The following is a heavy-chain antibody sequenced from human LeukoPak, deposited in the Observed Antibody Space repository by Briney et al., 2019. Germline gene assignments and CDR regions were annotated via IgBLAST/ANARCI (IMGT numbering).Heavy chain of an antibody. CDR3: VKVGSKYQLLPTDAFDI. V-gene: IGHV3-23*01. CDR1: GFTFTNFA. D-gene: IGHD2-2*01. CDR2: VSAGNGGST. J-gene: IGHJ3*02. Sequence: GGSLRLSCTASGFTFTNFAMSWVRQAPGQGLEWVSGVSAGNGGSTYYTDSLRGRFTISRDNSKNTLYLQMNSLRAEDTAVYYCVKVGSKYQLLPTDAFDIWGQGTMVTVSS.